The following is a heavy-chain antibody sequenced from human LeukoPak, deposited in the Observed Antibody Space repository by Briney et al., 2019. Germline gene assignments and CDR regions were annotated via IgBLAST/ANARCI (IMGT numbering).Heavy chain of an antibody. Sequence: GESLKISCKGSGYSFTSYWIGWVRHMPGKGLEWMGIIYPGDPDTRYSPSFQGQVTISADKSISTAYLQWSSLKASDTAMYYCARTPDPGVVVADYWGQGTLVTVSS. CDR3: ARTPDPGVVVADY. J-gene: IGHJ4*02. CDR1: GYSFTSYW. V-gene: IGHV5-51*01. CDR2: IYPGDPDT. D-gene: IGHD3-22*01.